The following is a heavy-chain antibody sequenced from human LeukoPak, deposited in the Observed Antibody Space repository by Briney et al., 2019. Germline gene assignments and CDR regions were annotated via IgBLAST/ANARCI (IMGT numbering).Heavy chain of an antibody. V-gene: IGHV4-4*07. Sequence: SETLSLTCTVSGDSFSGYSWNWVRQPAVKGLEWIGRLDSGGGSNSNPSPNTRLTMSKGPSKNQFSLRLTSIPAAETAVYYCAQERRHYYRDTTAFYPMGLYLDSWGRGTLVTVSS. CDR2: LDSGGGS. CDR3: AQERRHYYRDTTAFYPMGLYLDS. J-gene: IGHJ4*02. CDR1: GDSFSGYS. D-gene: IGHD2-8*01.